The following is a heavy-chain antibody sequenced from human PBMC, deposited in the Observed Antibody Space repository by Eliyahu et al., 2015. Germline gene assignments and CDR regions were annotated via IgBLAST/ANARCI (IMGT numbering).Heavy chain of an antibody. V-gene: IGHV3-48*03. Sequence: EVQLVESGGGLVQPGGSLRLSCAASGFIFSDYEMNWVRQAPGKGLEWISHMSGSGSNIFYADSVAGRFTISRDNAKNSLYLQMSSLRAEDTAVYYCARGPGQYYASGSYYKFWGQGVLVAVSS. CDR2: MSGSGSNI. D-gene: IGHD3-10*01. CDR3: ARGPGQYYASGSYYKF. CDR1: GFIFSDYE. J-gene: IGHJ4*02.